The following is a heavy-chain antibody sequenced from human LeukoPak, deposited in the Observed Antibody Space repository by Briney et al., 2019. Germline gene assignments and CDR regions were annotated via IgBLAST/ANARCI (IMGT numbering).Heavy chain of an antibody. CDR1: GGSISSGGYY. J-gene: IGHJ4*02. CDR3: ARSLLQWLVPVGGY. D-gene: IGHD6-19*01. Sequence: SETLSLTCTVSGGSISSGGYYWSWIRQPPGKGLEWIGYIYHSGSTYYNPSLKSRVTISVDRSKNQFSLKLSSVTAADTAVYYCARSLLQWLVPVGGYWGQETLVTVSS. CDR2: IYHSGST. V-gene: IGHV4-30-2*01.